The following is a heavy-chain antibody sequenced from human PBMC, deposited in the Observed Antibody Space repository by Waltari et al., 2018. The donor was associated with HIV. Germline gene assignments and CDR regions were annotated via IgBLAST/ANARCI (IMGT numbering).Heavy chain of an antibody. V-gene: IGHV3-23*05. CDR2: ISGRGSSP. CDR1: GFPFSCSA. Sequence: EVQLLESGGGLVQPGGTLRLSCPAPGFPFSCSAMNWVRQPPGKGLGWGGSISGRGSSPHYADSVKGRVGVTRDNSRNTVFLQLTSLKVEDTAVYYCAKASSAFFLPFNYFDSWGQGAQVTVSS. D-gene: IGHD6-19*01. CDR3: AKASSAFFLPFNYFDS. J-gene: IGHJ4*02.